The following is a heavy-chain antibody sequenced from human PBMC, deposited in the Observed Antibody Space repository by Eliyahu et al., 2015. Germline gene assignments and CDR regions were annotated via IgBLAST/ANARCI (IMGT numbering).Heavy chain of an antibody. CDR2: ISYDGSNK. Sequence: QVQLVESGGGVVQPGRSLRLSCAASGFXFSSYGMHWVRQAPGKGLEWVAVISYDGSNKYYADSVKGRFTISRDNSKNTLYLQMNSLRAEDTAVYYCAKDPYYYDSSGYYDYWGQGTLATVSS. CDR3: AKDPYYYDSSGYYDY. J-gene: IGHJ4*02. V-gene: IGHV3-30*18. D-gene: IGHD3-22*01. CDR1: GFXFSSYG.